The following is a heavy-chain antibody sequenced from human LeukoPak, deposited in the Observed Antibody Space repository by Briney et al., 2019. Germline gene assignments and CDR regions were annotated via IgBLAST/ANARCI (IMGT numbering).Heavy chain of an antibody. V-gene: IGHV3-30*02. CDR3: AKRRGKAAAGSVGAFDI. J-gene: IGHJ3*02. CDR1: GFTFSSYG. D-gene: IGHD6-13*01. Sequence: GGSLRLSCAASGFTFSSYGMHWVRQAPGKGLEWVAFIRYDGSNKYYADSVKGRFTISRDNPKNTLYLQMNSLRAEDTAVYYCAKRRGKAAAGSVGAFDIWGQGTMVTVSS. CDR2: IRYDGSNK.